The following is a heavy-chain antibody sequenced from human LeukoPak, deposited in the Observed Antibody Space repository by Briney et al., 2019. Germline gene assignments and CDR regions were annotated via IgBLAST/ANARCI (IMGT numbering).Heavy chain of an antibody. CDR1: GFIFSNYW. Sequence: PRGSLRLSCAVSGFIFSNYWMHWVRQAPGKGLEWVGRTRNKANSYTTEYAASVKGRFTISRDDSKKSLYLQMNSLKTEDTAVYYCARSNPDGYNRDFDYWGQGTLVTVSS. CDR2: TRNKANSYTT. CDR3: ARSNPDGYNRDFDY. V-gene: IGHV3-72*01. J-gene: IGHJ4*02. D-gene: IGHD5-24*01.